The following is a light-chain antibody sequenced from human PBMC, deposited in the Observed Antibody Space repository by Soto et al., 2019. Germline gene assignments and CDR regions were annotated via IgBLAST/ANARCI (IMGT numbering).Light chain of an antibody. CDR1: SSNIGNIY. V-gene: IGLV1-51*02. J-gene: IGLJ2*01. Sequence: QSVLTQPPSVSAAPGQKVTISCSGSSSNIGNIYVSWYQQLPGTAPKLLIYENNKRPSGIPDRFSGSKSGTSATLGITGLQTGDEADYYCGTWDSSLSARYVVFGGGTKVTVL. CDR2: ENN. CDR3: GTWDSSLSARYVV.